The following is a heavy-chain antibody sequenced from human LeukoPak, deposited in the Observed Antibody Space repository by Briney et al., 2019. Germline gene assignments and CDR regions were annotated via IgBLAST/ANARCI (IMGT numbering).Heavy chain of an antibody. CDR3: VRGPYGASISKWFDS. D-gene: IGHD4/OR15-4a*01. CDR2: IYYSGDT. Sequence: SETLSLTCTVSDGSISGYSWSWIRQPPGKGLEWIGYIYYSGDTNYNPSLENRVTLSVDTSRNQLSLQLSSVTTADTAVYYCVRGPYGASISKWFDSWGQGTLVIVSS. V-gene: IGHV4-59*01. J-gene: IGHJ5*01. CDR1: DGSISGYS.